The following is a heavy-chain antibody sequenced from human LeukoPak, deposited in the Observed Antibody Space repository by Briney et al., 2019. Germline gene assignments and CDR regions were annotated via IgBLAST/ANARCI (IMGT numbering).Heavy chain of an antibody. V-gene: IGHV3-23*01. CDR2: ISGSGGST. J-gene: IGHJ4*02. CDR3: AKSAYSGSFWDLYYFDY. CDR1: GFTFSSYA. Sequence: PGGSLGLSCAASGFTFSSYAMSWVRQAPGKGLEWVSAISGSGGSTYYADSVKGRFTISRDNSKNTLYLQMNSLRAEDTAVYYCAKSAYSGSFWDLYYFDYWGQGTLVTVSS. D-gene: IGHD1-26*01.